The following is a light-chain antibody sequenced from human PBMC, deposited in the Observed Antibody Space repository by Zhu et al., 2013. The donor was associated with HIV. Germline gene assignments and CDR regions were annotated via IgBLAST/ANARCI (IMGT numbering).Light chain of an antibody. CDR3: QQCGSSPLT. CDR2: GAS. V-gene: IGKV3-15*01. J-gene: IGKJ4*01. CDR1: QSISTN. Sequence: IVMTQSPATLSVSPGDRATLSCGASQSISTNLAWYQQKPGQAPRLLIYGASTRATGISARFSGSGSGTEFTLTISRVEPEDFAVYYCQQCGSSPLTFGGGTTVEIK.